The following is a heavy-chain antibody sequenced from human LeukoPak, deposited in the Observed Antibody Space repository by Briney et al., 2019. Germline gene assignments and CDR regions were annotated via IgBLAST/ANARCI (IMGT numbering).Heavy chain of an antibody. CDR3: ARTLKYYYGSGSYYGFDY. Sequence: GGSLRLSCAASGFTFSDYYMSWIRQAPGKGLEWVSYISSSGSTIYYADSVKGRFTISRDNAKNSLYLQMNSLRAEDTAVYYCARTLKYYYGSGSYYGFDYWGQGTLVTVSS. J-gene: IGHJ4*02. V-gene: IGHV3-11*04. CDR1: GFTFSDYY. CDR2: ISSSGSTI. D-gene: IGHD3-10*01.